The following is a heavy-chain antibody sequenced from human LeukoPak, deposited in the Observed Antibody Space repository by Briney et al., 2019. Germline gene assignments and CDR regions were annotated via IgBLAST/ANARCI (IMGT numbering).Heavy chain of an antibody. Sequence: PGGSLRLSCAASGFTFSSYGMHWVRQAPGKGLEWAAFIRYDGSNKYYADSVKGRFTISRDNSKNTLYLQMNSLRAEDTAVYYCAKDQGIAVAGTLLFGNYFDYWGQGTLVTVSS. J-gene: IGHJ4*02. CDR2: IRYDGSNK. CDR3: AKDQGIAVAGTLLFGNYFDY. V-gene: IGHV3-30*02. CDR1: GFTFSSYG. D-gene: IGHD6-19*01.